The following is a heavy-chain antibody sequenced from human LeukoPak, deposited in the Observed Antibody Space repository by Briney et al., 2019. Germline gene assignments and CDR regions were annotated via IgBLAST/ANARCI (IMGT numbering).Heavy chain of an antibody. J-gene: IGHJ4*02. D-gene: IGHD3-16*01. CDR3: AGRGGLDDY. Sequence: SETLSLICGVYGGSFSDYYWTWIRQSPGKGLEWIGEINHSGSTKYNPSLKSRVAISADTSKNQFSLKLSSVTAADTAVYYCAGRGGLDDYWGREPWSPSPQ. CDR1: GGSFSDYY. V-gene: IGHV4-34*01. CDR2: INHSGST.